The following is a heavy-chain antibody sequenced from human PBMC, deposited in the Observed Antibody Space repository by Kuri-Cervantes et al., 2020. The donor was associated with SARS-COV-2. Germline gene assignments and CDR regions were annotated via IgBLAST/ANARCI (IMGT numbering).Heavy chain of an antibody. CDR1: GFTFTYYS. CDR3: AKDHDSSGWAFYYFDY. CDR2: ISGSGYST. Sequence: GGSLRLSCAASGFTFTYYSMNWVRQAPGKGLEWVSAISGSGYSTYYADSVKGRFTISRDNSKNTLYLQMNSLRAEDTAVYYCAKDHDSSGWAFYYFDYWGQGTLVTVSS. J-gene: IGHJ4*02. D-gene: IGHD6-19*01. V-gene: IGHV3-23*01.